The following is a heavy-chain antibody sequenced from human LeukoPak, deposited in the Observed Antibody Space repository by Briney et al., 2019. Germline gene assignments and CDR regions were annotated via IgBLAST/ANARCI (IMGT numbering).Heavy chain of an antibody. CDR1: GYTSTGYY. V-gene: IGHV1-18*04. J-gene: IGHJ4*02. D-gene: IGHD5-12*01. CDR3: ARCGYDSGFDY. CDR2: ISAYIGNT. Sequence: ASLKVSSKPSGYTSTGYYMHWVRQAPRQGLEWMGWISAYIGNTNSAQKLQGRVTMTTDTSTSTAYMELRSLRSDDTAEYYCARCGYDSGFDYWGQGTLVTVSS.